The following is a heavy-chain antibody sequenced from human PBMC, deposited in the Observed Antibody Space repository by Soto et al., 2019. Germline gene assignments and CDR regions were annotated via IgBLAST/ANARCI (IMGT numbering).Heavy chain of an antibody. CDR3: AKNSGWFNT. D-gene: IGHD3-10*01. V-gene: IGHV3-23*01. CDR1: GFPFSTTD. Sequence: PGGSLRLSSAASGFPFSTTDISRVRQAPGKGLEWVSTIGGSGETTYYADSVKGRFTISRDNSKNTLYLQMNSLRADDTALYYCAKNSGWFNTWGQGALVTVSS. J-gene: IGHJ5*02. CDR2: IGGSGETT.